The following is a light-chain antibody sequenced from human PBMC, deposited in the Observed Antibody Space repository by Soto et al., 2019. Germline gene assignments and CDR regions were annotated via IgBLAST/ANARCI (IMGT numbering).Light chain of an antibody. CDR2: GNS. CDR1: SSNIGARYD. CDR3: QSYDSSLSGYV. Sequence: QSVLTQPPSVSGAPGQRVTISCTGSSSNIGARYDVHWYQQLPGTAPKLLIYGNSNRPSGVPDRFAGSKSGTSASLAITGLQAEDDADYYWQSYDSSLSGYVFGTGTKLTVL. V-gene: IGLV1-40*01. J-gene: IGLJ1*01.